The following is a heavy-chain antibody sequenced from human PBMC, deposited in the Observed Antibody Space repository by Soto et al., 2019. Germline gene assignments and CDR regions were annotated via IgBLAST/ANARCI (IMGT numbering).Heavy chain of an antibody. CDR2: IYYSGT. V-gene: IGHV4-30-4*01. D-gene: IGHD3-3*01. CDR1: GASISNDDYF. J-gene: IGHJ6*02. Sequence: PSATLSLTCTFSGASISNDDYFWSWIRQPPGKGLEWIGFIYYSGTYYNPSLKSRATMSLDKSKNQFSLDLTSVTAADTALYYCVRERTIFGVAPGGGVDVWGQGTTVTVSS. CDR3: VRERTIFGVAPGGGVDV.